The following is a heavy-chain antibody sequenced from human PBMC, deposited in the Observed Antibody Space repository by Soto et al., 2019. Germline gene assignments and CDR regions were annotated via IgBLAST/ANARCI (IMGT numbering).Heavy chain of an antibody. J-gene: IGHJ4*02. CDR1: GFTFSSYA. V-gene: IGHV3-23*01. Sequence: EVQLLESGGGLVQPGGSLRLSCAASGFTFSSYAMSWVRQAPGKGLEWVSAISGSGGSTYYADSVKGRFTISRDNSKHPLYLKMNSLRAEDTAVYYCAKEVRLYFGGTDYWGQGTLVTVSS. CDR2: ISGSGGST. CDR3: AKEVRLYFGGTDY. D-gene: IGHD3-10*01.